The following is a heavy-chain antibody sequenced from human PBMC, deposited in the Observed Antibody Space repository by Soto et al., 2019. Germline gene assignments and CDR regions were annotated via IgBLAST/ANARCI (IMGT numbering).Heavy chain of an antibody. Sequence: PSETLSLTCTVSGGSINTYSFYWGWIRQPPGKGLEWIGSIFYSGSTYYNPSLESRVTISIDTSNNQFSLNLNSVTAADSAVYYCARKPYSSGWYHYWGQGTLVTVYS. V-gene: IGHV4-39*01. CDR2: IFYSGST. CDR3: ARKPYSSGWYHY. CDR1: GGSINTYSFY. D-gene: IGHD6-19*01. J-gene: IGHJ4*02.